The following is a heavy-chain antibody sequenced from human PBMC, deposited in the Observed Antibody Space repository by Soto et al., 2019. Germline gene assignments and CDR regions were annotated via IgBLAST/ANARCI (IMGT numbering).Heavy chain of an antibody. V-gene: IGHV1-18*01. CDR3: ARAAPTIAAQVHY. D-gene: IGHD6-13*01. Sequence: QVQLVQSGAEVKKPGASVKVSCKASGYTFTSYGITWVRQAPGQGLEWMGWISAYNGNTNYAEKLQGRVTMTTDTPTSIPYMELRSLRSDDTAVYYCARAAPTIAAQVHYWGQGTLFTVSS. CDR1: GYTFTSYG. J-gene: IGHJ4*02. CDR2: ISAYNGNT.